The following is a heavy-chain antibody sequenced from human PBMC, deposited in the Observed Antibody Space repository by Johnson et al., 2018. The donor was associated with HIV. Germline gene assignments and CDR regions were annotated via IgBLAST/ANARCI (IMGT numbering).Heavy chain of an antibody. Sequence: QVQLVESGGGVVQPGGSLRLSCAASGFTFSSYGMHWVRQAPGKGLEWVAVIWYDGSNKYYADSVKGRFTVSRDNYKNTLYLQMNSLRAEDTAVYYCARTPSLPGAFDIWGQGTMVTVSS. CDR3: ARTPSLPGAFDI. J-gene: IGHJ3*02. V-gene: IGHV3-33*01. CDR2: IWYDGSNK. CDR1: GFTFSSYG.